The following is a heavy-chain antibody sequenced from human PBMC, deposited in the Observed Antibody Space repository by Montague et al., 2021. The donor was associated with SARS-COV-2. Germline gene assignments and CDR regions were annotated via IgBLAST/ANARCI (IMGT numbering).Heavy chain of an antibody. D-gene: IGHD6-13*01. Sequence: CAISGDSVSSDSAAWNWDRQTPSRGLEWLGRTYYRSKWYNDYAVSVKSRITINPDTSKNQFSLQLNSVTPEDTAVYYCARGGSWLYYFDYWGQGALVTVSS. CDR3: ARGGSWLYYFDY. J-gene: IGHJ4*02. CDR2: TYYRSKWYN. V-gene: IGHV6-1*01. CDR1: GDSVSSDSAA.